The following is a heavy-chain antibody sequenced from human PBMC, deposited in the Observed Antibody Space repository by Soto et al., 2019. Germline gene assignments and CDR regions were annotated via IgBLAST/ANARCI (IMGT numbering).Heavy chain of an antibody. Sequence: EVQLEESGGALVQPGRSLRLSCAASGFTFDDYAMHWVRQVLGKGLEWVSSISWNSGNIGYADSVKGRFTTSRDNAKNSLYLQMNSLRPEDTALYYCVRSKGGYSYGTPFYYWGQGTLVTVS. CDR3: VRSKGGYSYGTPFYY. CDR1: GFTFDDYA. V-gene: IGHV3-9*01. J-gene: IGHJ4*02. CDR2: ISWNSGNI. D-gene: IGHD5-18*01.